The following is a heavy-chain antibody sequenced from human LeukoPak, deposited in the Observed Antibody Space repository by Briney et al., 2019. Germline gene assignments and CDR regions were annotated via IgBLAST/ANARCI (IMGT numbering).Heavy chain of an antibody. Sequence: SQTLSLTCVISGDTVSSNSAAWNWIRQSPSMGLEWLGRTYYRSQWYTDYAASVNSRITVNPDTSKNQFSLHLNSVTPDDTAVYYCARDGHGTSYFDYWGQGTLVTVSS. V-gene: IGHV6-1*01. CDR2: TYYRSQWYT. J-gene: IGHJ4*02. CDR1: GDTVSSNSAA. CDR3: ARDGHGTSYFDY. D-gene: IGHD2-2*01.